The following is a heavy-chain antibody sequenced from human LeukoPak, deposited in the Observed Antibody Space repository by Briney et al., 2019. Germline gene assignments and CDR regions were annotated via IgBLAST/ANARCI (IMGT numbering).Heavy chain of an antibody. CDR1: GFTLSSRW. J-gene: IGHJ4*02. CDR3: ATYDSWSGYNIAY. D-gene: IGHD3-3*01. V-gene: IGHV3-7*03. Sequence: LSGGSLRLSCVVSGFTLSSRWMMWVRQAPGEGLEWMTNINRDGSEKNYVYSVNGRFTITRDNAENSLYLQMNSLKVEDSAIYYCATYDSWSGYNIAYWGQGTLVTVSS. CDR2: INRDGSEK.